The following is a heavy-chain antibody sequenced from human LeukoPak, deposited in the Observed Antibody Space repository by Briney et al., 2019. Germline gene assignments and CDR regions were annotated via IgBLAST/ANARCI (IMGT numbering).Heavy chain of an antibody. CDR2: IWYDGSNK. D-gene: IGHD1-1*01. J-gene: IGHJ4*02. CDR3: AKDASGGGGLFDY. CDR1: GFTFSSYG. Sequence: GGSLRLSCAASGFTFSSYGMHWVRQAPGKGLEWVAVIWYDGSNKYYADSVKGRFTISRDNSKNTLYLQMNSLRAEDTAVYYCAKDASGGGGLFDYWGQGTLVTVSS. V-gene: IGHV3-33*06.